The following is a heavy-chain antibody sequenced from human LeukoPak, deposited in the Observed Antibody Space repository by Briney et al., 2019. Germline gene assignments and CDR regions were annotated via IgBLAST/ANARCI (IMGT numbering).Heavy chain of an antibody. CDR1: GYTFTDYY. D-gene: IGHD6-19*01. CDR2: INPNSGGT. J-gene: IGHJ4*02. CDR3: ARNAYSSGWYDYFDY. Sequence: ASVKVSCKASGYTFTDYYMHWVRQAPGQGLEWMGWINPNSGGTNYAQKFQGRVTMTRDTSISTAYMELSRLRSDDTAVYYCARNAYSSGWYDYFDYWGQGTLVTVSS. V-gene: IGHV1-2*02.